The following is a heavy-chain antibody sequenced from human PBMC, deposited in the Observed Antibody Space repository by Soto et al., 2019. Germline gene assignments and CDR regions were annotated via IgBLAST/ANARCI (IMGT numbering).Heavy chain of an antibody. CDR2: IIPIFGTA. D-gene: IGHD2-2*01. J-gene: IGHJ6*02. CDR3: ARHVPAASYNSGTDV. Sequence: QVQLVQSGAEVKKPGSSVKVSCKASGGTFSSYAISWVRQAPGQGLEWMGGIIPIFGTANYAQKFQGRVTPPEDETTRTADMELRSLRSEDTAVYYCARHVPAASYNSGTDVWGQGTTVTVSS. CDR1: GGTFSSYA. V-gene: IGHV1-69*12.